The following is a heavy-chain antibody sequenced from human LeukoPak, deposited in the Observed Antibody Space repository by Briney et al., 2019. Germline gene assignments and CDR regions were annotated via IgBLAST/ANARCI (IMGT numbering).Heavy chain of an antibody. CDR2: IGTAGDT. CDR1: GFTFSSYD. CDR3: ARDEIRTGAFDI. D-gene: IGHD3-10*01. J-gene: IGHJ3*02. Sequence: GGSLRLSCAASGFTFSSYDMHWVRQATGKGLEWVSAIGTAGDTYYPGSVKGRFTISRDNAKNSLYLQMNSLRAEDTAVYYCARDEIRTGAFDIWGQGTMVTVSS. V-gene: IGHV3-13*04.